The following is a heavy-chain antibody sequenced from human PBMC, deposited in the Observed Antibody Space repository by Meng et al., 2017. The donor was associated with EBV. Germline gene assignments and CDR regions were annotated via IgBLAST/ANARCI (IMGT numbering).Heavy chain of an antibody. J-gene: IGHJ5*02. CDR1: GDSISDYY. Sequence: GRMQEWGPGLVKPSETRSPTCTGSGDSISDYYWSWIRQPPGKGLEWIGYIHYSGSIYYNPSLRSRITISVDMSRNQFSLRLTSVTSADMAVYYCARVNSDCGGVMCYKGWFDPWGQGTLVTVSS. CDR2: IHYSGSI. D-gene: IGHD2-21*01. V-gene: IGHV4-59*08. CDR3: ARVNSDCGGVMCYKGWFDP.